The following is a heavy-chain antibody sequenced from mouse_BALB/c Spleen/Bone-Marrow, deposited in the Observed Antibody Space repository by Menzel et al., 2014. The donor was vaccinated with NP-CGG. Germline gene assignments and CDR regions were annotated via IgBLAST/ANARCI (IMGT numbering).Heavy chain of an antibody. CDR3: ARRGVYDYPWFVY. D-gene: IGHD2-4*01. CDR1: GYTFTTYT. V-gene: IGHV1-4*01. J-gene: IGHJ3*01. CDR2: INPSSDYT. Sequence: VKLQESGAELARPGASVKMSCRASGYTFTTYTVHWVKQRPGQGLEWIGYINPSSDYTNYNQKFKDKATLTADKSSSTAYMQLNSLTSEDSAVYYCARRGVYDYPWFVYWGQGTLVTVSA.